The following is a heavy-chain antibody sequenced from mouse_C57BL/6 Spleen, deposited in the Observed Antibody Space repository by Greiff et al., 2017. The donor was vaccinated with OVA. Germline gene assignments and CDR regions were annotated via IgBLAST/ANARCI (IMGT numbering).Heavy chain of an antibody. J-gene: IGHJ2*01. CDR1: GYTFTSYW. CDR2: IYPGNSDT. Sequence: VQLQQSGTVLARPGASVTMSCKTSGYTFTSYWMHWVKQRPGQGLEWIGAIYPGNSDTSYNQKFKGKAKLTAVTSASTAYMELSSVTNEDSAVYYCTRTAQATPFDYWGQGTTLTVSS. V-gene: IGHV1-5*01. D-gene: IGHD3-2*02. CDR3: TRTAQATPFDY.